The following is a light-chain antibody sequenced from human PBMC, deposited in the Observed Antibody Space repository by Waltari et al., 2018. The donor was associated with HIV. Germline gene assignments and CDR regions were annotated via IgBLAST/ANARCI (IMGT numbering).Light chain of an antibody. J-gene: IGLJ2*01. CDR1: SSDVGAFNY. CDR2: DVS. V-gene: IGLV2-11*01. Sequence: HSALTQPLSVSGSPGQSVTISCTGTSSDVGAFNYVSCYQQHPRKPPKLMIYDVSKRPSGVPDRFSGSKSGHTASLTISGLQAEDDADYYCCSYAGSYTLGVFGGGTKLTVL. CDR3: CSYAGSYTLGV.